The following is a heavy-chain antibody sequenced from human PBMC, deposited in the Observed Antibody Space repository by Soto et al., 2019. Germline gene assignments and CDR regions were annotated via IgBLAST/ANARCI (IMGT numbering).Heavy chain of an antibody. V-gene: IGHV4-31*02. CDR2: IYYSGST. J-gene: IGHJ3*02. Sequence: SETLSLTCTVSGDSVSSDGYYWSWIRQHPGKGLEWIGDIYYSGSTSYPPSLKSRVTISVDTSEHHLSLRLNSVTAADTAVYYCARRHDILAGPDAFDIWGQGTMVTVSS. CDR3: ARRHDILAGPDAFDI. CDR1: GDSVSSDGYY. D-gene: IGHD3-9*01.